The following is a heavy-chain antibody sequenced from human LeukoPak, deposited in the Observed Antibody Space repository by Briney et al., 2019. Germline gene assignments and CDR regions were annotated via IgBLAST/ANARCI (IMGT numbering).Heavy chain of an antibody. D-gene: IGHD3-9*01. CDR3: ARSPYYDILAGFYYYFDY. CDR1: GFTFSSYA. Sequence: PGRSLRLSCAASGFTFSSYAMHWGRQAPGKGLEWVADISYDGSNKYYADSVKGRLTISRDNSKSTLYLQMNSLRAEDTATYYCARSPYYDILAGFYYYFDYWGQGTLVTVSS. J-gene: IGHJ4*02. V-gene: IGHV3-30-3*01. CDR2: ISYDGSNK.